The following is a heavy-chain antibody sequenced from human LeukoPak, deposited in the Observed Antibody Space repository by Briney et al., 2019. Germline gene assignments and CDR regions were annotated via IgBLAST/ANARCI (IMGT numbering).Heavy chain of an antibody. CDR3: ARILTYYDFRSGPDY. D-gene: IGHD3-3*01. CDR1: GYTFTSYY. V-gene: IGHV1-2*02. CDR2: INPNSGGT. Sequence: ASVKVSCKASGYTFTSYYMHWVRQAPGQGLEWMGWINPNSGGTNYAQKFQGRVTMTRDTSISTAYMELSRLRSDDTAVYYCARILTYYDFRSGPDYWGQGTLVTVSS. J-gene: IGHJ4*02.